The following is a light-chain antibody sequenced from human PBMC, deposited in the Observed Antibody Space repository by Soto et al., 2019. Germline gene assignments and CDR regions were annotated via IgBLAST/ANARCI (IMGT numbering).Light chain of an antibody. Sequence: EIVMTQSPATLSVSPGGRATLSCRASQTIGDTLAWYQQKPGQAPRLLIYGASSRVTGFPARFSGSGSGTDFTLTISSLPSDDFAVYYCQQRSNWLITFGQGTRLEI. CDR3: QQRSNWLIT. CDR1: QTIGDT. V-gene: IGKV3-15*01. J-gene: IGKJ5*01. CDR2: GAS.